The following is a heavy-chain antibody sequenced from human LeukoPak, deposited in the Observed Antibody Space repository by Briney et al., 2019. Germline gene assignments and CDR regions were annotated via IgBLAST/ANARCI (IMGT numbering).Heavy chain of an antibody. CDR2: ISYDGSNK. J-gene: IGHJ4*02. CDR1: GFTFSSYG. Sequence: GGSLRLSCAASGFTFSSYGMHWVRQAPGKGLEWVAVISYDGSNKYYADSVKGRFTISRDNSKNTLYLQMNSLRAEDTAVYYCAKGLFTDSWSGVFDYWGQGTLVTVSS. D-gene: IGHD3-3*01. V-gene: IGHV3-30*18. CDR3: AKGLFTDSWSGVFDY.